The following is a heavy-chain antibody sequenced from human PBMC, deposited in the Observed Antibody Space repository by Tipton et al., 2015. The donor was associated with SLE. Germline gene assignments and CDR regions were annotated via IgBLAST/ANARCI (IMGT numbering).Heavy chain of an antibody. CDR1: GGSFSGYY. V-gene: IGHV4-34*01. D-gene: IGHD3-22*01. CDR3: ARYYYDSRTFDY. CDR2: INHSGST. Sequence: LRLSCAVYGGSFSGYYWSWIRQPPGKGLEWIGEINHSGSTNYNPSLKSRVTISVDTSKNQFSLKLSSVTAANTAVYYCARYYYDSRTFDYWGQGTLVTVSS. J-gene: IGHJ4*02.